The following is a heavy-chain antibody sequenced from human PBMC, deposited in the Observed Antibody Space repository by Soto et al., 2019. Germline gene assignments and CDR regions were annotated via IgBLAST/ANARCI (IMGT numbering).Heavy chain of an antibody. CDR3: ARLSDYYDSSGYSSCFDP. D-gene: IGHD3-22*01. Sequence: PSETLSVTCTVSGGSISSSNYYWGWIRQPPGKGLEWIGSIYYSGSTYYNPSLKSRVTISVDTSKNQFSLKLSSVTAADTAVYYCARLSDYYDSSGYSSCFDPWGKGTLVTVSS. CDR1: GGSISSSNYY. CDR2: IYYSGST. J-gene: IGHJ5*02. V-gene: IGHV4-39*01.